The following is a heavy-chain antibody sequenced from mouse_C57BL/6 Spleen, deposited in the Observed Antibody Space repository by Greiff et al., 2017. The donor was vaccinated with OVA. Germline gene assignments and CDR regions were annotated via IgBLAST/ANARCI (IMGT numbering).Heavy chain of an antibody. CDR3: ARSGSNGYFDV. CDR2: IDPSDSYT. Sequence: QVQLQQPGAELVRPGTSVKLSCKASGYTFTSYWMHWVKQRPGQGLEWIGVIDPSDSYTNYNQKFKGKATLTVDTSSSTAYMQLSSLTSEDSAVYYCARSGSNGYFDVWGTGTTVTVSS. V-gene: IGHV1-59*01. J-gene: IGHJ1*03. CDR1: GYTFTSYW. D-gene: IGHD2-5*01.